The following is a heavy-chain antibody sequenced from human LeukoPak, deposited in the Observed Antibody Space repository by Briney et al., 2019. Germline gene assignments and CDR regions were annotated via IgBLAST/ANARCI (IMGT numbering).Heavy chain of an antibody. D-gene: IGHD3-22*01. CDR3: AKDRPNYYGSNGHYYRRDGDY. CDR1: GFTFNNAW. Sequence: GGSLRLSCAVSGFTFNNAWMSWVRQTPGKGLEWVSSISGSGDLTYYADSVRGRFTISRDNSQNTLYLQMNSLRAEDTAIYYCAKDRPNYYGSNGHYYRRDGDYWGQGTLVTVSS. V-gene: IGHV3-23*01. CDR2: ISGSGDLT. J-gene: IGHJ4*02.